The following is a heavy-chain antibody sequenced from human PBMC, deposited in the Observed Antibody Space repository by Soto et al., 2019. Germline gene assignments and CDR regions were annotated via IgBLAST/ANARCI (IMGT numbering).Heavy chain of an antibody. CDR3: ARTDIVLMVYARHYYYGMDV. D-gene: IGHD2-8*01. Sequence: QVQLVQSGAEVKKPGSSVKVSCKASGGTFSSYAISWVRQAPGQGLEWMGGIIPIFGTANYAQKFQGRVTITADESTSTAYMELSSLGSEDTAVYYCARTDIVLMVYARHYYYGMDVWGQGTTVTVSS. CDR2: IIPIFGTA. J-gene: IGHJ6*02. CDR1: GGTFSSYA. V-gene: IGHV1-69*01.